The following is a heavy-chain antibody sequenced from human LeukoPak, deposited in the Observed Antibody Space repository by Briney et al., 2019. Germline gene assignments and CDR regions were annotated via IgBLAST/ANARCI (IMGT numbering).Heavy chain of an antibody. D-gene: IGHD3-9*01. V-gene: IGHV3-7*01. CDR1: AFTFSSYW. J-gene: IGHJ6*03. CDR3: ARMKGPLRYFPGGYYYMDV. Sequence: GGSLRLSCAASAFTFSSYWMSWVRQAPGKGLEWVANIKQDGSEKYYVDSVKGRFTISRDNAKNSLYLQMNSLRAEDTAVYYCARMKGPLRYFPGGYYYMDVWGKGTTVTVSS. CDR2: IKQDGSEK.